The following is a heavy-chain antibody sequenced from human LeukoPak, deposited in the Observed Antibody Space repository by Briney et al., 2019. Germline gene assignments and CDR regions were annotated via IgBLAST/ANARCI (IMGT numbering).Heavy chain of an antibody. CDR3: AKDTSGIQLWTAFDY. D-gene: IGHD5-18*01. Sequence: GGSLRLSCAASGFTFDDYAMHWVRQAPGKGLEWVSGISWNSGSIGYADSVKGRFTISRDNAKNSLYLQMNSLRAEGTALYYCAKDTSGIQLWTAFDYWGQGTLVTVSS. V-gene: IGHV3-9*01. CDR2: ISWNSGSI. CDR1: GFTFDDYA. J-gene: IGHJ4*02.